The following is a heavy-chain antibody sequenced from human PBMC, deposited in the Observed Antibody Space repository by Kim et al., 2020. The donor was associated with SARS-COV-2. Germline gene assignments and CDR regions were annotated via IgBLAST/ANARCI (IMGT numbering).Heavy chain of an antibody. J-gene: IGHJ4*02. CDR3: AKEGSWYRVFDY. V-gene: IGHV3-23*01. Sequence: YADSVKGRFTISRDKSKNTLYLQMNSLRAEDTAVYYCAKEGSWYRVFDYWGQGTLVTVSS. D-gene: IGHD6-13*01.